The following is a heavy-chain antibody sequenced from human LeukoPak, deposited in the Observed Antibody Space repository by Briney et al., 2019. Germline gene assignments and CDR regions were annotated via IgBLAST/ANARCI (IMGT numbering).Heavy chain of an antibody. Sequence: ASVKVSCKASGYTFTSYGINWVRQAPGQGLEWMGWISAYNGNTNYAQKLQGRVTMTADTSTSTAYMELRSLRSDDTAVYYCARGDAAMEPFDYWGQGTLVTVSS. J-gene: IGHJ4*02. V-gene: IGHV1-18*01. CDR1: GYTFTSYG. CDR3: ARGDAAMEPFDY. D-gene: IGHD5-18*01. CDR2: ISAYNGNT.